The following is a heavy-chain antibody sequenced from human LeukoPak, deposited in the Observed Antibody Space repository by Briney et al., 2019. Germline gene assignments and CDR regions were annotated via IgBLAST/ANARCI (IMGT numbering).Heavy chain of an antibody. CDR2: IYFCGRT. V-gene: IGHV4-39*01. Sequence: SETLSLTCTVSVGSLSSSRYYWGWTRQPPGKGLEWIGSIYFCGRTFYNPSLKSRVSISVYTSKNQFSLKLSSVDAADTAVYYCAGSIMITFGGVIVMTPFDYWGQGTLVTVSS. CDR3: AGSIMITFGGVIVMTPFDY. CDR1: VGSLSSSRYY. J-gene: IGHJ4*02. D-gene: IGHD3-16*02.